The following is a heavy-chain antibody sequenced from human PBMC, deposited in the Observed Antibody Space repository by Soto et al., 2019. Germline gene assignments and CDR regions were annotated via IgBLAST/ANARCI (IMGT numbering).Heavy chain of an antibody. CDR3: VRDGTQNLPDRFDP. CDR1: GASLSRYY. CDR2: IYATGDT. V-gene: IGHV4-4*07. Sequence: PSETLSLTCNVSGASLSRYYWSWIRQPPGKGLEWIGRIYATGDTDYNPSLKSRISMSVDMSKKQFSLTLRSVTAADTAIYYCVRDGTQNLPDRFDPWGRAILVTVSS. J-gene: IGHJ5*02. D-gene: IGHD1-26*01.